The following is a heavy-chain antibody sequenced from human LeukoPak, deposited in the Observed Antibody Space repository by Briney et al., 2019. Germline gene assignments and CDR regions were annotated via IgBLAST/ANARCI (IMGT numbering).Heavy chain of an antibody. CDR2: IYYSGST. Sequence: SETLSLTCTVSGGAISSYYWSWIRQPPGKGLEWIGYIYYSGSTNYNPSLKSRVTISVDTSKNQFSLKLSSVTAADTAVYYCARGVELTYYYYGMDVWGQGTTVTVSS. J-gene: IGHJ6*02. CDR3: ARGVELTYYYYGMDV. V-gene: IGHV4-59*01. D-gene: IGHD1-7*01. CDR1: GGAISSYY.